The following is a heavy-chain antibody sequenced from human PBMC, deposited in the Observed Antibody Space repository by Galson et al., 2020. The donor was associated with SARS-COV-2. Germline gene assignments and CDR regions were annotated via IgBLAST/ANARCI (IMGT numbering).Heavy chain of an antibody. Sequence: SETLSLTCTVSGGSISSGSYYWSWIRQPAGKGLEWIGRIYTSGSTNYNPSLKSRVTISVDTSKNQFSLKLSSVTAADTAVYYCARSRDLGYCSSTSCAFGNWYFDLWGRGTLVTVSS. J-gene: IGHJ2*01. CDR1: GGSISSGSYY. CDR3: ARSRDLGYCSSTSCAFGNWYFDL. CDR2: IYTSGST. D-gene: IGHD2-2*01. V-gene: IGHV4-61*02.